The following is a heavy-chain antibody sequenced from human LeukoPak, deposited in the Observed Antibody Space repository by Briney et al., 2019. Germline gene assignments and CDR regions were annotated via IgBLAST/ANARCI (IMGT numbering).Heavy chain of an antibody. CDR3: AREGRKPDAFDI. Sequence: VASVKVSFKASGGTFSSYAISWVRQAPGQGLEWMGGIIPIFGTANYAQKFQGRVTITADESTSTAYMELSSLRSEDTAVYYCAREGRKPDAFDIWGQGTMVTVSS. V-gene: IGHV1-69*13. J-gene: IGHJ3*02. CDR2: IIPIFGTA. CDR1: GGTFSSYA. D-gene: IGHD1-14*01.